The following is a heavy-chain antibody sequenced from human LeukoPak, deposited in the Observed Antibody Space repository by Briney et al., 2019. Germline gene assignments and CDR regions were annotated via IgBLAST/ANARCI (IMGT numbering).Heavy chain of an antibody. CDR1: GGSISSYY. J-gene: IGHJ4*02. V-gene: IGHV4-59*01. Sequence: PSETLSLTCTVSGGSISSYYWSWIRQPPGKGLEWIGYIYYSGSTNYNPSLKSRVTISVDTSKNQFSLNLSSVTAADTAVYYCAKRTRGYNYGPSDYWGQGTLVTVSS. CDR2: IYYSGST. CDR3: AKRTRGYNYGPSDY. D-gene: IGHD5-18*01.